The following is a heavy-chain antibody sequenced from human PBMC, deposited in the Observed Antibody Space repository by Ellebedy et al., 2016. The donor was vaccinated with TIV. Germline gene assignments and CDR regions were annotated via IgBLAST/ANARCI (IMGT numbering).Heavy chain of an antibody. V-gene: IGHV5-51*01. CDR3: ARRIGGGERTLDL. J-gene: IGHJ5*02. Sequence: PGGSLRLSCQAFGYSFTTYWIGWVRQMPGKGLEWMGIIHPRDSYTRYSPSFQGQVTISADKSINTAYLEWSSLKASDTAMYYSARRIGGGERTLDLWGQGTQVSVSS. D-gene: IGHD3-10*01. CDR1: GYSFTTYW. CDR2: IHPRDSYT.